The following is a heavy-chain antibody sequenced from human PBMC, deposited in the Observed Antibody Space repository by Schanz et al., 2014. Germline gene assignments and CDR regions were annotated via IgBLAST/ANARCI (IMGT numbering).Heavy chain of an antibody. D-gene: IGHD4-17*01. CDR2: ISWNGGFI. J-gene: IGHJ4*02. CDR3: AKVRGDQRGAFDS. Sequence: EVQLVESGGDLVQPGRSLRLSCAASGFTFDEYGMHWVRQAPGKGLEWVSGISWNGGFIAYGDAVKGRFTISRDNAKNSLYLQLNSLRVDDTASYFCAKVRGDQRGAFDSWGQGTLVTVSS. V-gene: IGHV3-9*01. CDR1: GFTFDEYG.